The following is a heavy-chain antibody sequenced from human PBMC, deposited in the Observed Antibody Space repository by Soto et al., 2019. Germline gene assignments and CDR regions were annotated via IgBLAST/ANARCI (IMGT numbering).Heavy chain of an antibody. Sequence: GGSLRLSCAASGFTFSSYWMHWVRQAPGKGLVWVSRINSDGSSTSYADSVKGRFTISRDNAKNTLYLQMNSLRAEDTAVYYCAREDSSGWYPQGYFQHWGQGTLVTVSS. V-gene: IGHV3-74*01. D-gene: IGHD6-19*01. CDR1: GFTFSSYW. J-gene: IGHJ1*01. CDR3: AREDSSGWYPQGYFQH. CDR2: INSDGSST.